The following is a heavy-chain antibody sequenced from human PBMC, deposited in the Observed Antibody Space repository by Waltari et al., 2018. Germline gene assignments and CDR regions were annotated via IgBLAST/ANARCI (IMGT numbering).Heavy chain of an antibody. CDR1: GGSFSGYY. CDR2: INHSGST. Sequence: QVQLQQWGAGLLKPSETLSLTCAVYGGSFSGYYWSWIRQPPGKGLEWIGEINHSGSTNYNPALKSRGTISVDTSKNQFSLKLSSVTAADTAVYYCARRPGIAAAGIDYWGQGTLVPVSS. D-gene: IGHD6-13*01. J-gene: IGHJ4*02. CDR3: ARRPGIAAAGIDY. V-gene: IGHV4-34*01.